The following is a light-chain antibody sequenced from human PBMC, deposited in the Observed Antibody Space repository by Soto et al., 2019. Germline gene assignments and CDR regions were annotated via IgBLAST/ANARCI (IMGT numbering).Light chain of an antibody. Sequence: DIQMTQSPSSLSPSVGARVTITLQASQAIRNDLGWYQQKPGKAPKRLIYAASSLQSGVPSRFSCSGSGSELTLTISSLQSEDFAVYYCQQYHDWPLTFGGGTKVDIK. CDR2: AAS. J-gene: IGKJ4*01. V-gene: IGKV1-17*01. CDR1: QAIRND. CDR3: QQYHDWPLT.